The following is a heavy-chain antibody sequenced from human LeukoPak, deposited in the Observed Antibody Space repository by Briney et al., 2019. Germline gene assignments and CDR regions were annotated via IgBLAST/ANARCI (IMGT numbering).Heavy chain of an antibody. CDR1: GYTFSSYS. V-gene: IGHV3-21*01. J-gene: IGHJ6*04. D-gene: IGHD3-10*02. CDR3: AELGITMIGGV. Sequence: PGGSLRLSCAASGYTFSSYSMNWVRQAPGKGLEWVSSISSSSSYIYYADSVKGRFTISRDNAKNSLYLQMNSLRAEDTAVYYCAELGITMIGGVWGKGTTVTISS. CDR2: ISSSSSYI.